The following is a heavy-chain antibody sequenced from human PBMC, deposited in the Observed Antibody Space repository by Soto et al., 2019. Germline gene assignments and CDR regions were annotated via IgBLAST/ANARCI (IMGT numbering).Heavy chain of an antibody. J-gene: IGHJ6*02. CDR3: ARDSGFGEGGMDV. Sequence: QVQLQESGPGLVKPSQTLSLTCTVSGGSISSGGYYWSWIRQHPGNGLEWIGYIYYSGSTYYNPSLMSRVTITVDTSKNQFSLKLSSVTAADTAVYYCARDSGFGEGGMDVWGQGTTVTVSS. CDR1: GGSISSGGYY. V-gene: IGHV4-31*03. CDR2: IYYSGST. D-gene: IGHD3-10*01.